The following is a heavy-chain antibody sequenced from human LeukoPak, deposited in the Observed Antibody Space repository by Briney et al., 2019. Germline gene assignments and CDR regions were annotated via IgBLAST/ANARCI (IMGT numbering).Heavy chain of an antibody. D-gene: IGHD3-22*01. V-gene: IGHV3-23*01. CDR2: ISGSGGST. CDR3: AKGLGSITMIVVVINYLDY. CDR1: GFTFSSYA. J-gene: IGHJ4*02. Sequence: PGGSLRLSCAASGFTFSSYAMSWVRQAPGKGLEWVSAISGSGGSTYYADSVKGRFTISRDNSKNTLYLQMNSLRAEDTAVYYCAKGLGSITMIVVVINYLDYWGQGTLVTVSS.